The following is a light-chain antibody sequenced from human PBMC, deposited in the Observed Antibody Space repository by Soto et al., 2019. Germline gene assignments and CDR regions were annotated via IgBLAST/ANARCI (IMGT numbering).Light chain of an antibody. CDR1: QGISSY. V-gene: IGKV1-8*01. CDR3: QQYYTYPQT. CDR2: PAS. Sequence: AIRMTQSPSSFSASTGDRVTITCRASQGISSYLAWYQQKPGKASKLLVYPASTLQYGVPLRFSGSGSGTDFNLTISCLQTEDFATYFCQQYYTYPQTFGQGTKLEIK. J-gene: IGKJ2*01.